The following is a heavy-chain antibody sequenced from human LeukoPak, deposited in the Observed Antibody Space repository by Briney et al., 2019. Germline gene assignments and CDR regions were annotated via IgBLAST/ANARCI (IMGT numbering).Heavy chain of an antibody. V-gene: IGHV4-4*07. CDR1: GGSISSYY. D-gene: IGHD3-22*01. J-gene: IGHJ3*02. CDR3: ARALRGGMIVGGRWAFDI. Sequence: RSSETLSLTCTVSGGSISSYYWSWIRQPAGKGLEWIGRIYTSGSTYYNPSLKSRVTMSVDTSKNQFSLKLSSVTAADTAVYYCARALRGGMIVGGRWAFDIWGQGTMVTVSS. CDR2: IYTSGST.